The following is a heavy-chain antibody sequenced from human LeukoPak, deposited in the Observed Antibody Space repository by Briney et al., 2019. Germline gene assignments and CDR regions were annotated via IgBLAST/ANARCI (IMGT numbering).Heavy chain of an antibody. CDR3: ARHWRIAAAGTIVDY. CDR1: GYSISSGYY. D-gene: IGHD6-13*01. Sequence: PSETLSLTCTVSGYSISSGYYWGWIRQPPGKGLEWIGSIYHSGSTYYNPSLKSRVTISVDTSKNQFSLKLSSVTAADTAVYYCARHWRIAAAGTIVDYWGQGTLVTVSS. J-gene: IGHJ4*02. CDR2: IYHSGST. V-gene: IGHV4-38-2*02.